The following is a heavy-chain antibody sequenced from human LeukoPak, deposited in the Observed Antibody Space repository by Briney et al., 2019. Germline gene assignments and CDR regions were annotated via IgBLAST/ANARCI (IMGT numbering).Heavy chain of an antibody. CDR1: GYTFTGYY. V-gene: IGHV1-2*02. CDR2: INPNSGGT. CDR3: ARAETGDNADDAFDI. J-gene: IGHJ3*02. D-gene: IGHD7-27*01. Sequence: GASVKVSCKASGYTFTGYYIHWVRQAPGQGLEWMGWINPNSGGTNYAQKFQGRVTMTRDTSISTAYMELSRLRSDDTAVYYCARAETGDNADDAFDIWGQGTMVTVSS.